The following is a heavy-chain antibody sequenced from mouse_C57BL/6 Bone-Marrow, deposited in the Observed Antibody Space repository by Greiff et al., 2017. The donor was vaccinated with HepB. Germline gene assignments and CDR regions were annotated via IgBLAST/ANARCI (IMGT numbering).Heavy chain of an antibody. Sequence: VQLQQPGAELVKPGASVKMSCKASGYTFTSYWITWVKQRPGQGLEWIGDIYPGSGSTNYNEKFKSKATLTVDTSSSTAYMQLSSLTSEDSAVYYCAREEIYSPWFAYWGQGTLVTVSA. CDR1: GYTFTSYW. D-gene: IGHD2-1*01. CDR3: AREEIYSPWFAY. V-gene: IGHV1-55*01. CDR2: IYPGSGST. J-gene: IGHJ3*01.